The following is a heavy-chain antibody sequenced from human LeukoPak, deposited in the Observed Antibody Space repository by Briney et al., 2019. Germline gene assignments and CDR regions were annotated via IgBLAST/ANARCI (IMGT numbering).Heavy chain of an antibody. CDR1: GGSISSGDYY. Sequence: PSGTLSLTCTVSGGSISSGDYYWSWIRQPPGKGLEWVGYIYYSGSTYYNPSLKRRVTISVDTSKNQFSLKLSSVTAADTAVYYCASWTTVSLNFDYWGREPWSPSPQ. CDR3: ASWTTVSLNFDY. V-gene: IGHV4-30-4*08. CDR2: IYYSGST. J-gene: IGHJ4*02. D-gene: IGHD4-11*01.